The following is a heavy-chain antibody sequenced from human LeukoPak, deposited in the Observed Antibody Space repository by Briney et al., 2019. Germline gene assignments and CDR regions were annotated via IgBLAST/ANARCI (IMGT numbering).Heavy chain of an antibody. CDR3: ARDKRELRYFDWLGIYDY. Sequence: GRSLRLSCAASGFSFSSYAMHWVRQAPGKGLERVAVISYDGSNKYYADSVKGRFTISRDNSKNTLYLQMNSLRAEDTAVYYCARDKRELRYFDWLGIYDYWGQGTLVTVSS. CDR1: GFSFSSYA. D-gene: IGHD3-9*01. V-gene: IGHV3-30*04. J-gene: IGHJ4*02. CDR2: ISYDGSNK.